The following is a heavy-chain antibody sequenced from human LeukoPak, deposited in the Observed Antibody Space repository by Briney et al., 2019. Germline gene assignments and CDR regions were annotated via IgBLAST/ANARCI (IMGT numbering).Heavy chain of an antibody. D-gene: IGHD6-19*01. Sequence: PGGSLRLSCAASGFTFNSYSMNWVRQAPGKGLEWVSSISSSSSYIYYADSVKGRFTISRDNAKNSLYLQMNSLRAEDTAVYYCARVVLAAARNSSGWHYFDYWGQGTLVTVSS. CDR1: GFTFNSYS. CDR3: ARVVLAAARNSSGWHYFDY. CDR2: ISSSSSYI. V-gene: IGHV3-21*01. J-gene: IGHJ4*02.